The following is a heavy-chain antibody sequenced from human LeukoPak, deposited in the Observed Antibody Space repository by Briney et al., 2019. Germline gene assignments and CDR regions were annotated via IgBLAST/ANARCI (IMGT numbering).Heavy chain of an antibody. Sequence: PSETLSLTCTVSGGSISSSSYYWGWIRQPPGKGLEWIGSIYYSGSTNYNPSLKSRVTISVDTSKNQFSLKLSSVTAADTAVYYCARHYYHSSGYFYFDFWGQGTLVTVSS. D-gene: IGHD3-22*01. J-gene: IGHJ4*02. CDR2: IYYSGST. CDR1: GGSISSSSYY. V-gene: IGHV4-39*07. CDR3: ARHYYHSSGYFYFDF.